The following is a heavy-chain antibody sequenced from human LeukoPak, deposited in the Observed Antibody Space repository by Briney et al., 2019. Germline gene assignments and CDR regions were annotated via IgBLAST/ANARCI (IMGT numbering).Heavy chain of an antibody. Sequence: GGSLRLSCAASGFTFSSYSMNWVRQAPGKGLEWVSSIRSSSSYIYYADSVKGRFTISRDNAKNSLYLQMNSLRAEDTAVYYCAREGGKGGCDYWGQGTLVTVSS. D-gene: IGHD4-23*01. CDR3: AREGGKGGCDY. CDR1: GFTFSSYS. J-gene: IGHJ4*02. CDR2: IRSSSSYI. V-gene: IGHV3-21*01.